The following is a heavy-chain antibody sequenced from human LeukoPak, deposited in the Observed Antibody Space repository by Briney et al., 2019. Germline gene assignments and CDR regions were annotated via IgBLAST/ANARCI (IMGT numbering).Heavy chain of an antibody. J-gene: IGHJ4*02. CDR1: GFTFSNYA. V-gene: IGHV3-23*01. CDR3: ARRGESASYGDYRFDY. Sequence: PGGSLRLSCAASGFTFSNYAMSWVRQAPGRGLEWVSAISGSSGLTYYADSVKGRFTISRGNSKNTLFLQMNSLRAEDTAVYYCARRGESASYGDYRFDYWGQGTLVTVSS. D-gene: IGHD4-17*01. CDR2: ISGSSGLT.